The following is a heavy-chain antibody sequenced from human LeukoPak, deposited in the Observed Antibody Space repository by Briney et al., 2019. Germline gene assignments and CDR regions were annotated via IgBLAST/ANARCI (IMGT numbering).Heavy chain of an antibody. CDR2: IKSKTDGGTT. Sequence: GGSLRLSCAASGFTFSNAWMSWVRQAPGKGLKWVGRIKSKTDGGTTDYAAPVKGRFTISRDDSKNTLYLQMNSLKTEETAVYYCTSTLDVLRYFDWLPYDYWGQGTLVTVSS. J-gene: IGHJ4*02. CDR3: TSTLDVLRYFDWLPYDY. CDR1: GFTFSNAW. D-gene: IGHD3-9*01. V-gene: IGHV3-15*01.